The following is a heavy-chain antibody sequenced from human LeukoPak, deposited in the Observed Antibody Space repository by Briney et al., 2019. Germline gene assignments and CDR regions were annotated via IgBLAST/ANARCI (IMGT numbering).Heavy chain of an antibody. Sequence: GGSLRLSCAASGFTFSSYWMSWVRQVPGKGLEWVANIKQDGSEKYYVDSVKGRFTISRDNAKNSLYLQMNSLRAEDTAVYYCAREGYSSGWYYFDYWGQGTLVTVSS. CDR1: GFTFSSYW. V-gene: IGHV3-7*01. J-gene: IGHJ4*02. CDR3: AREGYSSGWYYFDY. CDR2: IKQDGSEK. D-gene: IGHD6-19*01.